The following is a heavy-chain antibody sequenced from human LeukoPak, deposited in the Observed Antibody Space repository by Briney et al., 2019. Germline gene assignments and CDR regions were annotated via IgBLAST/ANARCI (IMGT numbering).Heavy chain of an antibody. V-gene: IGHV1-2*02. D-gene: IGHD2-8*01. CDR3: ARDGVSTTPDFDY. CDR2: IYPYSGAT. J-gene: IGHJ4*02. CDR1: GYTFTAYY. Sequence: VASVKVSCKTSGYTFTAYYMYWLRQAPGQGLECMGWIYPYSGATGYAQNFQGRVTMTRDTSVSTIYMELSRLRSDDTAVYYCARDGVSTTPDFDYWGQGTLVTVSS.